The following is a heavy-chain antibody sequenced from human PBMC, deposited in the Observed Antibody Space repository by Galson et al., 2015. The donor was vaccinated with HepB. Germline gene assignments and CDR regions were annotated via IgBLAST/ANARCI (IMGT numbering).Heavy chain of an antibody. CDR2: ISAYNGNT. CDR1: GYTFTSYG. CDR3: ARDVDASYYYGSGSYRTHYCYGMDV. Sequence: KVSCKASGYTFTSYGISWVRQAPGQGLEWMGWISAYNGNTNYAQKLQGRVTMTTDTSTSTAYMELRSLRSDDTAVYYCARDVDASYYYGSGSYRTHYCYGMDVWGQGTMVTVSS. D-gene: IGHD3-10*01. V-gene: IGHV1-18*04. J-gene: IGHJ6*02.